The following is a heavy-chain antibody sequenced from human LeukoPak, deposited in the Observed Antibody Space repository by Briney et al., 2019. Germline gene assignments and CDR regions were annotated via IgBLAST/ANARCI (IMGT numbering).Heavy chain of an antibody. CDR3: ARDHSSSSENYYYGMDV. J-gene: IGHJ6*02. D-gene: IGHD6-13*01. CDR2: INRSGST. Sequence: PSETLSLTCAVYGESFSGYYWNWIRQPPGKGLEWIGEINRSGSTNYNPSLKSRVTISVDTSKNQFSLKLSSVTAADTAVYYCARDHSSSSENYYYGMDVWGQGTTVTVSS. CDR1: GESFSGYY. V-gene: IGHV4-34*01.